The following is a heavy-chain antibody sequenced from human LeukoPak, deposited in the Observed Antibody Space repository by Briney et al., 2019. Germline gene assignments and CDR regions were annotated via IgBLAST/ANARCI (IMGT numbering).Heavy chain of an antibody. Sequence: EGSLRLSCAASGFTFSSYWLHWVRQAPGKGLVWVSRINSDGSSTTYADSVKGRLTISRDNAKNTLYLQMNSLRAEDTAVYYCARDMRGIGAFDIWGQGTMVTVSS. D-gene: IGHD3-16*01. CDR3: ARDMRGIGAFDI. CDR1: GFTFSSYW. CDR2: INSDGSST. J-gene: IGHJ3*02. V-gene: IGHV3-74*01.